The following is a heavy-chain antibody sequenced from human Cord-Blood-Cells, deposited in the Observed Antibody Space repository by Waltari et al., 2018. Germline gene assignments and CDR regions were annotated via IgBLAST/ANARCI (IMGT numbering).Heavy chain of an antibody. J-gene: IGHJ4*02. CDR3: AKSLRLQYYVDY. CDR2: ISYDGSNK. D-gene: IGHD4-4*01. V-gene: IGHV3-30*18. Sequence: QVQLVESGGGVVQPGRSLRLSCAASGFTFSSYGMHWVRQEPGQGLEGVEGISYDGSNKYSADSVKGRFTSSRDNSKNTLYLQMHSLRAEDTAVYYCAKSLRLQYYVDYWGQGTLVTVSS. CDR1: GFTFSSYG.